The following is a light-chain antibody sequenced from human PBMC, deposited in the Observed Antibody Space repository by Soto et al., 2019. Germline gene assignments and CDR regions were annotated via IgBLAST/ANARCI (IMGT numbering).Light chain of an antibody. V-gene: IGKV4-1*01. CDR3: QQYYRTPDT. CDR1: QSVFYSSNNKNY. CDR2: WAT. Sequence: DIVMTQSPDSLAVSLGERATINCKSSQSVFYSSNNKNYLAWYQQKPGQPPKLLIYWATTREAGVPDRFSGSGSGTDFALSISSLQAEDVAVYYCQQYYRTPDTFGQGTKLEIK. J-gene: IGKJ2*01.